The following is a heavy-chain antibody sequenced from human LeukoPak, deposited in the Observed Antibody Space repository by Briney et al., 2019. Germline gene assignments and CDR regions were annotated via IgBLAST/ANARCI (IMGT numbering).Heavy chain of an antibody. CDR2: ISSSSSYI. CDR1: GFTFSSDS. CDR3: ARGGRVGAARWYFDL. D-gene: IGHD2-15*01. J-gene: IGHJ2*01. V-gene: IGHV3-21*01. Sequence: GGSLRLSCAASGFTFSSDSMNWVRQAPGKGLEWVSSISSSSSYIYYADSVKGRFTISRDNAKNSLYLQMNSLRAEDTAVYYCARGGRVGAARWYFDLWGRGTLVTVSS.